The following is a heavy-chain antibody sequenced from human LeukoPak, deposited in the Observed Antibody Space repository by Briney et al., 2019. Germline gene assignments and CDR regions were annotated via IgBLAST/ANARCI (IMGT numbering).Heavy chain of an antibody. V-gene: IGHV3-30*02. D-gene: IGHD3-22*01. CDR3: AKEEVISGNHGVYFDY. J-gene: IGHJ4*02. Sequence: GGSLRLSCAASGFTFSSYSMNWVRQAPGKGLEWVAFIRYDGNSNYYADSVKGRFTISRDNSRSTLYLQMNSLRAEDTAVYYCAKEEVISGNHGVYFDYWGQGTLVTVSS. CDR2: IRYDGNSN. CDR1: GFTFSSYS.